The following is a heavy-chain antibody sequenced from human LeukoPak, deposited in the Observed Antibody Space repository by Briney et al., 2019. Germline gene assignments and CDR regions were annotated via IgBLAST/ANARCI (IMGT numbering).Heavy chain of an antibody. CDR3: ARANSSGYYYLYAFDL. Sequence: GGSLRLSCTTSKFNFNSYGMNWVRQAPGRGLEWVSSISPSSYHIFYADSVKGRFTISRDNAKDSLSLQIDSLRAEDTAVYHCARANSSGYYYLYAFDLWGQGTMVTVSS. D-gene: IGHD6-25*01. CDR1: KFNFNSYG. J-gene: IGHJ3*01. CDR2: ISPSSYHI. V-gene: IGHV3-21*01.